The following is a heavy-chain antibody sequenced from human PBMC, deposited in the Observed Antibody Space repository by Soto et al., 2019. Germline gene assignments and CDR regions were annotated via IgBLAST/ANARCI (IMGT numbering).Heavy chain of an antibody. CDR2: ISGSGGST. Sequence: PGGSLRLSCAASRFTFSSYAMSWVSQAPGKGLEWVSAISGSGGSTYYADSVKGRFTISRDNSKNTLYLQMNSLRAEDTAVYYCAKGGIDSSGYSDAFDIWGQGTMVTV. CDR1: RFTFSSYA. V-gene: IGHV3-23*01. CDR3: AKGGIDSSGYSDAFDI. J-gene: IGHJ3*02. D-gene: IGHD3-22*01.